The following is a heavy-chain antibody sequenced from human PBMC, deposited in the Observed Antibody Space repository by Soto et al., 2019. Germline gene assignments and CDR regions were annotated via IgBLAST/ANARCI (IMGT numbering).Heavy chain of an antibody. Sequence: GSLRLSCAASGFTFSSYEMNWVRQAPGKGLEWVSYISSSGSTIYYADSVKGRFTISRDNAKNSLYLQMNSLRAEDTAVYYCARGRGYCSGGSCRSFDYWGQGTLVTVSS. CDR3: ARGRGYCSGGSCRSFDY. CDR2: ISSSGSTI. J-gene: IGHJ4*02. V-gene: IGHV3-48*03. CDR1: GFTFSSYE. D-gene: IGHD2-15*01.